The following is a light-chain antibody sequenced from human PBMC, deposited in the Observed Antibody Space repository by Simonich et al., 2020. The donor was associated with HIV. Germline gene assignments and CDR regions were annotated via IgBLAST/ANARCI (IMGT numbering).Light chain of an antibody. V-gene: IGKV3D-20*01. CDR2: DAS. J-gene: IGKJ2*01. Sequence: EVVLTQSPGTLSLSPGERATLPCRASQRVSDSFLAWYQQKPGLAPRLLIYDASSRATGTPEQFSCRGSGTKFTLTITSMQAEDFSVYYCQQYNNWPLFFGQGTKVEIK. CDR3: QQYNNWPLF. CDR1: QRVSDSF.